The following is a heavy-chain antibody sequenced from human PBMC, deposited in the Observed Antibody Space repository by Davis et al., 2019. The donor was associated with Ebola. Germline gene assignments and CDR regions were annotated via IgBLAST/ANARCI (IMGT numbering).Heavy chain of an antibody. CDR1: GYTFTSYG. J-gene: IGHJ5*02. CDR2: MNPNSGNT. V-gene: IGHV1-8*02. Sequence: AASVKVSCKASGYTFTSYGINWVRQATGQGLEWMGWMNPNSGNTGYAQKFQGRVTMTRNTSISTAYMELSSLRSEDTAVYYCARAIRYFDWPTPYNWFDPWGQGTLVTVSS. D-gene: IGHD3-9*01. CDR3: ARAIRYFDWPTPYNWFDP.